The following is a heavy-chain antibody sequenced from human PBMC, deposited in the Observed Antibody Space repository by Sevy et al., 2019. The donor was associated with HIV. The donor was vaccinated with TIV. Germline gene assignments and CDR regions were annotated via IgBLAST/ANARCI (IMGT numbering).Heavy chain of an antibody. CDR2: ISRSSSYI. CDR1: GFFFDTYN. Sequence: GGSLRLSCATSGFFFDTYNMNWVRQAPGKGLEWVSSISRSSSYINYADSVKGRFTISRDNAENSLFLQMNSLRAEDTAVYYCVRGDRGWGITRYYCDYWGQGTLVTVSS. CDR3: VRGDRGWGITRYYCDY. J-gene: IGHJ4*02. V-gene: IGHV3-21*01. D-gene: IGHD3-10*01.